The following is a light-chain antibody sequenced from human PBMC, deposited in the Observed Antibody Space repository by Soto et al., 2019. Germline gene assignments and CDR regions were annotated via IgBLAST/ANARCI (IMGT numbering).Light chain of an antibody. Sequence: ETVLTQSPGTLSLSPGDRATLSCRASQTISSNYLAWYRQTPGQAPRLLIYGASNRATGIADRFSGSGSGTDFTLIISRLEPEDFALYYCQQYGSSPWTFGQGTKVEIK. J-gene: IGKJ1*01. CDR3: QQYGSSPWT. CDR1: QTISSNY. V-gene: IGKV3-20*01. CDR2: GAS.